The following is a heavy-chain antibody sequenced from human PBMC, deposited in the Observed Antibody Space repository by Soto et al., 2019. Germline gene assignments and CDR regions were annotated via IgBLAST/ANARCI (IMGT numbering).Heavy chain of an antibody. CDR2: ISGYNGNT. D-gene: IGHD2-21*02. CDR1: GYTFTSYG. CDR3: ARGLTASPYFYVMDV. Sequence: QVQLVQSGLEVKKPGASVTVSCKTSGYTFTSYGLSWVRQAPGQGLEWMGWISGYNGNTNYAQNLRDRVTITIDTSSTTAYMELRSLRSDDTAVYYCARGLTASPYFYVMDVWGQGTTVSVSS. J-gene: IGHJ6*02. V-gene: IGHV1-18*01.